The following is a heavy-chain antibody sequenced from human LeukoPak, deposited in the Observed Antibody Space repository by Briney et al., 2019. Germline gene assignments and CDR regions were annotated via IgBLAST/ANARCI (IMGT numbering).Heavy chain of an antibody. CDR2: IFYSGTT. J-gene: IGHJ6*02. Sequence: PSETLSLTCTVSGGTISGHYWSWIRQPPGKGLEWIGYIFYSGTTSYNPSLKSRVTVSVDTSKNQFSLKLSSVTAADTAVYYCARVVYGSPLNYGMDVWGQGTAVTVSS. CDR1: GGTISGHY. V-gene: IGHV4-59*11. D-gene: IGHD2-8*01. CDR3: ARVVYGSPLNYGMDV.